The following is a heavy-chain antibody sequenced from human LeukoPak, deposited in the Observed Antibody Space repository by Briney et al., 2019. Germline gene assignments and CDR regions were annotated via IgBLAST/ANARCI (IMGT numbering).Heavy chain of an antibody. J-gene: IGHJ4*02. CDR2: LFTIGVYT. CDR1: GFTFSDYV. Sequence: GGALRLSCAAPGFTFSDYVMHWVPQAPGKGLEFVSLLFTIGVYTDYANSVKGRFTISRDNSKSTVSLQMGSLRDEDMAVYYCARSPPGRTNWNYYDYWGRGTLVTVSS. V-gene: IGHV3-64*01. CDR3: ARSPPGRTNWNYYDY. D-gene: IGHD1-1*01.